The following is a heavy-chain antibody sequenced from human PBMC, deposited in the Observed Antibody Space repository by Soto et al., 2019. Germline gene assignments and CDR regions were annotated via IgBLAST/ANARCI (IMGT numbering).Heavy chain of an antibody. Sequence: VSCTASGFTFTSSAVQWVRQARGQRLEWIGWIVVGSGNTNYAQKSQERVTITRDMSTSTAYMELSSLRSEDTAVYYCAAGVWSDSYGSGSYFGGMDVWGQGTTVTV. J-gene: IGHJ6*02. CDR1: GFTFTSSA. D-gene: IGHD3-10*01. CDR2: IVVGSGNT. CDR3: AAGVWSDSYGSGSYFGGMDV. V-gene: IGHV1-58*01.